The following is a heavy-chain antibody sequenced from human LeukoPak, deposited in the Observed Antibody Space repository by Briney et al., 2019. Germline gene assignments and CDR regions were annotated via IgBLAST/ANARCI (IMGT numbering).Heavy chain of an antibody. V-gene: IGHV3-23*01. CDR2: ISGSGGST. Sequence: GGSLRLSCAASGFTFSSYAMSWVRQAPGKGLEWVSAISGSGGSTYYADSVKGRFTISRDNSKNTLYVQMNSLRAEDTAVYFCASEYNIGGFDYWGQGTLVTVSS. J-gene: IGHJ4*02. CDR3: ASEYNIGGFDY. CDR1: GFTFSSYA. D-gene: IGHD6-19*01.